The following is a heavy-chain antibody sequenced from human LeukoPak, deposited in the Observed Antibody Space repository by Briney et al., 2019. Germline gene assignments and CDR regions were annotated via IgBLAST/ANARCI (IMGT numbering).Heavy chain of an antibody. J-gene: IGHJ4*02. D-gene: IGHD1-1*01. CDR3: ARGPGWNDVKDY. CDR1: GASISSSSYY. V-gene: IGHV4-39*07. Sequence: PSETLSLTCTVSGASISSSSYYWGWTRETPGKGLEWIGSIYYRGSTYYNPSLKSRVTISADTSKNQFSLKLSSVTAADTAVYYCARGPGWNDVKDYWGQGTLVTVSS. CDR2: IYYRGST.